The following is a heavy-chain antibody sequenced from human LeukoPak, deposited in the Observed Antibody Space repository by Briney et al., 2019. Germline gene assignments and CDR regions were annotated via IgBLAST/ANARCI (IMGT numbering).Heavy chain of an antibody. Sequence: GGSLRLSCAASGFTFSSYSMNWVRQAPGKGLEWVSSISSSSSYIYYADSVKGRFTISRDNAKNSPYLQMNSLRAEDTAVYYCARGATVTEPPYYFDYWGQGTLVTVSS. V-gene: IGHV3-21*01. CDR3: ARGATVTEPPYYFDY. J-gene: IGHJ4*02. CDR2: ISSSSSYI. D-gene: IGHD4-17*01. CDR1: GFTFSSYS.